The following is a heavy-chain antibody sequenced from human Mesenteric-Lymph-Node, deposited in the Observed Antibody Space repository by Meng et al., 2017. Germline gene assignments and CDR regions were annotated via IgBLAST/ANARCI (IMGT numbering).Heavy chain of an antibody. D-gene: IGHD1-1*01. CDR3: ARGVNTGSYVHLFDP. V-gene: IGHV6-1*01. Sequence: VRPTHTLSLPCSRSRYSCSINISTCYWFRQSPPRGLEWLGRTYNRSNWYDDYALSLQSRITTIPNTSKNHFFLQLNSVTPEATAVYYCARGVNTGSYVHLFDPWGQGTLVTVSS. CDR2: TYNRSNWYD. J-gene: IGHJ5*02. CDR1: RYSCSINIST.